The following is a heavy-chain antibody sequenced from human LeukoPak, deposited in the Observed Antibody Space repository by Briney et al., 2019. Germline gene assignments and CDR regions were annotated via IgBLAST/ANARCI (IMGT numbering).Heavy chain of an antibody. CDR1: GFTFSSYG. CDR3: AKTRNYYDSSGDDALDF. V-gene: IGHV3-30*02. Sequence: GGSLRLSCAASGFTFSSYGMHWVRQAPGKGLGWVAFIRYDGSNKYYADSVKGRFTISRDNSKNTLYLQMNSLRAEDTAVYYCAKTRNYYDSSGDDALDFWGHGTLVTISS. J-gene: IGHJ3*01. D-gene: IGHD3-22*01. CDR2: IRYDGSNK.